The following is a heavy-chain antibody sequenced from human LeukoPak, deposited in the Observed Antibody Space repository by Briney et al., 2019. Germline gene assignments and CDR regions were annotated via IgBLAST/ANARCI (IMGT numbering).Heavy chain of an antibody. CDR3: ARGRYGSGSWYFDY. D-gene: IGHD3-10*01. V-gene: IGHV3-74*01. Sequence: GGSLRLSCAASGFTFSSYWVYWVRQAPGKGLVWVSRINSDGSSTNHADSVKGRFTISRDNAKNTLYLQMNSLRAEDTAVYYCARGRYGSGSWYFDYWGQGTLVTVSP. J-gene: IGHJ4*02. CDR1: GFTFSSYW. CDR2: INSDGSST.